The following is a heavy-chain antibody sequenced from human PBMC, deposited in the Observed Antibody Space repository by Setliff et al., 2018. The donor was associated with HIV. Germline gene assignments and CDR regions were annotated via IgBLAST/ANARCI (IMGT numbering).Heavy chain of an antibody. CDR3: ARREYSSSSPPFDY. V-gene: IGHV4-39*01. D-gene: IGHD6-6*01. CDR1: GGSISSGSYY. CDR2: IYYSGST. Sequence: PSETLSLTCTVSGGSISSGSYYWSWIRQPAGKALEWIGTIYYSGSTYSNPSLKSRVTMSVDTSKNQFSLKLISVTAADTAVYYCARREYSSSSPPFDYWGQGTLVTVSS. J-gene: IGHJ4*02.